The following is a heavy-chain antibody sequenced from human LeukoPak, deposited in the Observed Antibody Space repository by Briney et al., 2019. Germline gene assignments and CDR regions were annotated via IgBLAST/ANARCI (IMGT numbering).Heavy chain of an antibody. V-gene: IGHV3-7*01. CDR1: GFTFSDYW. CDR3: ARDSPAATYAFDI. Sequence: GGSLRLSCAASGFTFSDYWMTWVRQAPGKGLEWVANIKPDGSEKYYADSLTGRFTISRDNAKNSLYLQMNSLRAEDTAVYYCARDSPAATYAFDIWGQGTMVTVSS. CDR2: IKPDGSEK. J-gene: IGHJ3*02. D-gene: IGHD2-2*01.